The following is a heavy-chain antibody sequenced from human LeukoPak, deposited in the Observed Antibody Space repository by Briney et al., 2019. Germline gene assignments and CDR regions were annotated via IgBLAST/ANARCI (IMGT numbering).Heavy chain of an antibody. Sequence: PGGSLRLSCAASGCTFSNFAMSWVRQAPGKGLQWVSAISDSGGGTFYADSVKGRFTISRDNSKNTLYLQMNSLRAEDTAVYYCAKVGVGWVAFEYWGQGTLVTVSS. CDR3: AKVGVGWVAFEY. CDR1: GCTFSNFA. V-gene: IGHV3-23*01. CDR2: ISDSGGGT. D-gene: IGHD3-16*01. J-gene: IGHJ4*02.